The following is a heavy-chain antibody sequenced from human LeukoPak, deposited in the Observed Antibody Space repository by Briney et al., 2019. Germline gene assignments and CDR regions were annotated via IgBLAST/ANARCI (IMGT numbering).Heavy chain of an antibody. V-gene: IGHV1-8*02. J-gene: IGHJ5*02. CDR2: MNPNSGNT. D-gene: IGHD2-2*01. Sequence: ASVKVSCKASGYTFTDYYMHWVRQAPGQGLEWMGWMNPNSGNTGYAQKFQGRVTMTRNTSISTAYMELSSLRSEDTAMYYCARGVLVYCSSTSCYQRFDPWGQGTLVTVSS. CDR1: GYTFTDYY. CDR3: ARGVLVYCSSTSCYQRFDP.